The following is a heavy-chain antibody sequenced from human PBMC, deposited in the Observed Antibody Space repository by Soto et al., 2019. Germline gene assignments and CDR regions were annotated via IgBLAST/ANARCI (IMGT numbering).Heavy chain of an antibody. CDR1: GFTFSSYG. D-gene: IGHD3-10*01. J-gene: IGHJ6*03. CDR3: AKDPINYGSGSYYNAYYYYYYMDV. V-gene: IGHV3-30*18. CDR2: ISYDGSNK. Sequence: QVQLVESGGGVVQPGRSLRLSCAASGFTFSSYGMHWVRQAPGKGLEWVAVISYDGSNKYYADSVKGRFTISRDNSKNTLYLQMNSLRAEDTAVYYCAKDPINYGSGSYYNAYYYYYYMDVWGKGTTVTVSS.